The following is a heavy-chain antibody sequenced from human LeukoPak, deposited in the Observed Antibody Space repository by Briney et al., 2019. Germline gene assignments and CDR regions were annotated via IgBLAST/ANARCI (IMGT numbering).Heavy chain of an antibody. CDR3: ARAANYGGNSPSVDFDY. V-gene: IGHV4-59*08. CDR1: GGSISSHY. CDR2: IYDSGST. J-gene: IGHJ4*02. Sequence: NPSETLSLTCTVSGGSISSHYWSWVRQPPGKGLEWIGYIYDSGSTNYNPSLKSRVTISVDTSKNQFSLNLMSVTAADTAVYYCARAANYGGNSPSVDFDYWGQGTLVTVSS. D-gene: IGHD2-21*02.